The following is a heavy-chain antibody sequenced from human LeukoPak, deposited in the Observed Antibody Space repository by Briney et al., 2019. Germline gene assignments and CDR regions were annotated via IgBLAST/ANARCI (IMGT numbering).Heavy chain of an antibody. Sequence: PGESLKISCKGSGYSFTSYWIGWVRQMPGKGLEWMGIIYPGDSDTRYSPSFQGQVTISAGKSISTAYLQWSSLKASDTAMYYCARRGYYYDSSGYYRPLHAFDIWGQGTMVTVSS. V-gene: IGHV5-51*03. J-gene: IGHJ3*02. D-gene: IGHD3-22*01. CDR3: ARRGYYYDSSGYYRPLHAFDI. CDR1: GYSFTSYW. CDR2: IYPGDSDT.